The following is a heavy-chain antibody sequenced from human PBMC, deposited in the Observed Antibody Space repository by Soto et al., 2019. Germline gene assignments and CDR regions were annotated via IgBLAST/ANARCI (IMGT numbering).Heavy chain of an antibody. D-gene: IGHD1-26*01. CDR1: GGSFSGYC. V-gene: IGHV4-34*01. CDR3: AREEPINRFDP. CDR2: INHSGST. Sequence: SETLSLTCAVYGGSFSGYCWSWIRQPPGKGLEWIGEINHSGSTNYNPSLKSRVTISLDTSKNQFSLKLSSVTAADTAVYYCAREEPINRFDPWGQGTLVTVSS. J-gene: IGHJ5*02.